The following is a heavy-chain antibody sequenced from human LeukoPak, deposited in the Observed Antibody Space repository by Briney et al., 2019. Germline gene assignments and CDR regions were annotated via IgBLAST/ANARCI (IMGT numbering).Heavy chain of an antibody. J-gene: IGHJ6*03. CDR1: EYTFTGYY. Sequence: ASVKVSCKTSEYTFTGYYMHWVRQAPGQGLEWMGWINPNSGGTNSAQKFQGRVTMTRDTSISTAYMVLSRLRSDDTAVYYCARGIMATNWIYYYYNYMDVWGKGTTVTVSS. CDR3: ARGIMATNWIYYYYNYMDV. V-gene: IGHV1-2*02. D-gene: IGHD5-12*01. CDR2: INPNSGGT.